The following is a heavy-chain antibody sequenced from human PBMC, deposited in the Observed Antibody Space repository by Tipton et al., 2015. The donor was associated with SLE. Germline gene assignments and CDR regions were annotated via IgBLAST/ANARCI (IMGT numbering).Heavy chain of an antibody. CDR1: GGSISTYY. CDR3: PRDRVIVLEPVPIPPAFDI. Sequence: TLSLTCTVSGGSISTYYWSWIRQPPKPGLEWIGWIYHTGSTDYNHSLKRRVTISGDTSKNQFSLRLSSVTAADTAVYYCPRDRVIVLEPVPIPPAFDISGRGTMVTFS. V-gene: IGHV4-59*01. J-gene: IGHJ3*02. D-gene: IGHD2-2*02. CDR2: IYHTGST.